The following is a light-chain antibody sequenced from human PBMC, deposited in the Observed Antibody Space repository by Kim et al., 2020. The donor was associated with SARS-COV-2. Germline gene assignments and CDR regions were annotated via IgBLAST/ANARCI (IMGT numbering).Light chain of an antibody. CDR3: QHYGSSPWT. CDR2: GAS. V-gene: IGKV3-20*01. CDR1: QSISSSF. J-gene: IGKJ1*01. Sequence: EIVLTQSPGTLSLSPGERATLSCRASQSISSSFLAWYQQKPGQAPRLLIYGASIRATGIPDRFSGSGSGTDFTLSISRLEPEDFAVYYCQHYGSSPWTFGQGTKVDIK.